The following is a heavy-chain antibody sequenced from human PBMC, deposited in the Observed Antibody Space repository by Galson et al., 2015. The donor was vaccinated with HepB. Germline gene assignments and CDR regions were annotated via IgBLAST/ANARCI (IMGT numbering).Heavy chain of an antibody. D-gene: IGHD6-13*01. V-gene: IGHV3-7*03. Sequence: SLRLSCAASGFTFSSYWMTWVRQAPGKGLEWVANIKQDGSESYYVDSVKGRFTFSRDNAKNSLYLQMNSLRVEDTAVYYCARVRQQLVFWDTFDIWGQGTMVTVSS. J-gene: IGHJ3*02. CDR1: GFTFSSYW. CDR3: ARVRQQLVFWDTFDI. CDR2: IKQDGSES.